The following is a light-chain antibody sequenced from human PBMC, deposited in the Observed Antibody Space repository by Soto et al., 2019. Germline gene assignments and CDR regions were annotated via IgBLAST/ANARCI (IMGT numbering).Light chain of an antibody. CDR2: WAS. J-gene: IGKJ1*01. CDR3: QQYYSNQWT. CDR1: QSVFYNFNSKNY. V-gene: IGKV4-1*01. Sequence: DIVMTQSPDSLAVSLGERATINCKSSQSVFYNFNSKNYLAWYQQKPGQPPKLLVHWASIRESGVPERFSGSGSATDFTLTISSLQAEDVAVYYCQQYYSNQWTFGQGTKVEIK.